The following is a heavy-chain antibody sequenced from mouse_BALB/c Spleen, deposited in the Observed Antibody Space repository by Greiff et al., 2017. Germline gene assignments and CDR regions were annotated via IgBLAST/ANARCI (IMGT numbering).Heavy chain of an antibody. Sequence: EVQGVESGPGLVKPSQSLSLTCTVTGYSITSDYAWYWIRQFPGNKLEWMGYISYSGSTSYNPSLKSRISITRDTSKNQFFLQLNSVTTEDTAMYYCARQLRRRDGYAMDYWGQGTSVTVSS. V-gene: IGHV3-2*02. D-gene: IGHD2-4*01. CDR1: GYSITSDYA. CDR2: ISYSGST. J-gene: IGHJ4*01. CDR3: ARQLRRRDGYAMDY.